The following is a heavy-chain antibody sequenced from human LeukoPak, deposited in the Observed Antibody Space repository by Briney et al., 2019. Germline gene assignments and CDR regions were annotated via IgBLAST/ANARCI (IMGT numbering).Heavy chain of an antibody. CDR1: RFTFSNYA. CDR3: AKDSVVVPGLVNYFDS. Sequence: GGSLRLSCAASRFTFSNYAMSWVRQAPGKGLEWVSAIGGSGDNTYYADSVKGRFTISRDNSKNTLYLQMNSLRAEDTAVYYCAKDSVVVPGLVNYFDSWGQGTLVTVSS. J-gene: IGHJ4*02. D-gene: IGHD2-15*01. CDR2: IGGSGDNT. V-gene: IGHV3-23*01.